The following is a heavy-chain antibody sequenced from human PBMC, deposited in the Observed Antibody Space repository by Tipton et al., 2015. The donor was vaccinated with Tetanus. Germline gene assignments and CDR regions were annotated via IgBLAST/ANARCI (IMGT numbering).Heavy chain of an antibody. V-gene: IGHV4-34*01. Sequence: TLSLTCTVSDGSFSSYYWTWIRQAPGKGLEWIGQINHSGGTSYSSSLKSRVTISLDTSKNHFSLRLRSVTVADTAVYFCARGRNVGVSVRGGMDVWGQGTTVTVSS. D-gene: IGHD3-10*01. CDR2: INHSGGT. J-gene: IGHJ6*02. CDR1: DGSFSSYY. CDR3: ARGRNVGVSVRGGMDV.